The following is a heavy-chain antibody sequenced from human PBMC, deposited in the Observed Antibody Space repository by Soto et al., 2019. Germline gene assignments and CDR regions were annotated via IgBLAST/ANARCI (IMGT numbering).Heavy chain of an antibody. CDR1: GGSFSGYY. V-gene: IGHV4-34*01. CDR3: ARGIAMKLVVHSDASDKYYLDS. J-gene: IGHJ4*02. Sequence: PSETLSLTCAVYGGSFSGYYWSWIRQPPGKGLEWIGEINHSGSTNCNPSLKSRVTISVDTSKNQFSLKMTSVAAADTAMYYCARGIAMKLVVHSDASDKYYLDSWGQGTLVTVSS. CDR2: INHSGST. D-gene: IGHD3-22*01.